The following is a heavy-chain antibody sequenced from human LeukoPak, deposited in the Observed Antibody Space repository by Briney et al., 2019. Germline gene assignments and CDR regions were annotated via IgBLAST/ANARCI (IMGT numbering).Heavy chain of an antibody. Sequence: SVKVSCKASGGTFSSYAISWVRQAPGQGLEWMGGIIPIFGTANYAQKFQGRVTITADESTSTAYMELSSLRSEDTAVYYCARGVSCGRTGCRIPFDYWGQGTLVTVSS. CDR1: GGTFSSYA. J-gene: IGHJ4*02. V-gene: IGHV1-69*01. CDR3: ARGVSCGRTGCRIPFDY. CDR2: IIPIFGTA. D-gene: IGHD2-2*01.